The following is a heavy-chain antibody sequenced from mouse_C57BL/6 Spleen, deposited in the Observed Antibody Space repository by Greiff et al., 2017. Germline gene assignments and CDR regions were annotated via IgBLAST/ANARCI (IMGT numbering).Heavy chain of an antibody. Sequence: VKLMESGAELVKPGASVKMSCKASGYTFTTYPIEWMKQNHGKSLEWIGNFHPYNDDTKYNEKFKGKATLTVEKSSSTVYLELSRLTSDDSAVXYCARGDYDSYYAMDYWGQGTSVTVSS. J-gene: IGHJ4*01. CDR2: FHPYNDDT. CDR3: ARGDYDSYYAMDY. D-gene: IGHD2-4*01. V-gene: IGHV1-47*01. CDR1: GYTFTTYP.